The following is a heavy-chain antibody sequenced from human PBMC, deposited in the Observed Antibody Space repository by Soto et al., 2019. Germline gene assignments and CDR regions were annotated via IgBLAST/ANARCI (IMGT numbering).Heavy chain of an antibody. CDR1: GFTFSSYG. J-gene: IGHJ4*02. CDR3: AKALGGHSREDY. V-gene: IGHV3-30*18. CDR2: ISYDGSNK. Sequence: PGGSLRLSCAASGFTFSSYGMHWVRQAPGKGLEWVAVISYDGSNKYYADSVKGRFTISRDNSKNTLYLQMNSLRAEDTAVYYCAKALGGHSREDYWGQGTLVTVSS. D-gene: IGHD3-16*01.